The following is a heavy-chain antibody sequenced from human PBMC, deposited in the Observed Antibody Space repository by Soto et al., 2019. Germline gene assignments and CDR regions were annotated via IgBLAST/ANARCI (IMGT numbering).Heavy chain of an antibody. CDR3: ARGGSGYHTN. D-gene: IGHD3-22*01. Sequence: GGSLRLSCAASGFTFSSYWMHWVRQAPGKGLVWLSRMNSDGSSTNYADSVEGRFTISRDNAKNTLYLQMNSLRAEDTAVYYCARGGSGYHTNWGQGTLVIVSS. V-gene: IGHV3-74*01. J-gene: IGHJ4*02. CDR1: GFTFSSYW. CDR2: MNSDGSST.